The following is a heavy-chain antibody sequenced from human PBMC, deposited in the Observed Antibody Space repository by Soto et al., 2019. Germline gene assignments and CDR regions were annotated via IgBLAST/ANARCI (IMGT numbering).Heavy chain of an antibody. Sequence: QLQLQESGPGLVKPSETLSLTCTVSGGSISSSSYYWGWIRQPPGKGLEWIGSIYYSGSTYYNPSLKGRVTISVDTSKNQFSLKLSSVTAADTAVYYCARLPYYYDSSGYDDYWGQGTLVTVSS. CDR1: GGSISSSSYY. J-gene: IGHJ4*02. D-gene: IGHD3-22*01. CDR2: IYYSGST. V-gene: IGHV4-39*01. CDR3: ARLPYYYDSSGYDDY.